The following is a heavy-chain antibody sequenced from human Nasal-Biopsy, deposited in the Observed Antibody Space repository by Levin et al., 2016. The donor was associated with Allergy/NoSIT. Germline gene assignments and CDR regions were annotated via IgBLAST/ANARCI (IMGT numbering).Heavy chain of an antibody. D-gene: IGHD3-10*01. CDR2: VYYTGYT. J-gene: IGHJ4*02. CDR3: ARAPSFSGSYYKGSLGTFDS. CDR1: GDSISTTGWY. Sequence: SETLSLTCTVSGDSISTTGWYWGWIRQPPGKGLDWIGNVYYTGYTYYNASLKNRVTISVDTSKNQFSLNLTSVTAADTAVYYCARAPSFSGSYYKGSLGTFDSWGQGTLVTVSS. V-gene: IGHV4-39*02.